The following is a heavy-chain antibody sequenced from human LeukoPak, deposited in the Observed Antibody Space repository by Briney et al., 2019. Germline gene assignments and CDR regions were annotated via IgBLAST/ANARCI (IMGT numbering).Heavy chain of an antibody. Sequence: SETVSLTCSVSGGPISSYYGRWTPQPPGKGVGWIGYIYYSGSANYNPSLKSRVTISVETPKNQFSLELSSVTAADTAVYYCAREDSGSYYGDYWGQGTLVTVSS. V-gene: IGHV4-59*01. CDR1: GGPISSYY. D-gene: IGHD1-26*01. CDR2: IYYSGSA. J-gene: IGHJ4*02. CDR3: AREDSGSYYGDY.